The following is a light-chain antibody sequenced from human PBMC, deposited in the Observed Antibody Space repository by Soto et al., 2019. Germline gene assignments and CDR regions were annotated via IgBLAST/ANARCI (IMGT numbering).Light chain of an antibody. CDR3: QVWDITTDHYV. V-gene: IGLV3-21*04. CDR1: NIGSKR. Sequence: SYELTQPPSVSVAPEKTARITCGGNNIGSKRVHWYRQKPGQAPVLVIYYDSDRPSGIPERFSGSNSGNTATLTISRVEAGHEADYYCQVWDITTDHYVFGTGTKLTVL. CDR2: YDS. J-gene: IGLJ1*01.